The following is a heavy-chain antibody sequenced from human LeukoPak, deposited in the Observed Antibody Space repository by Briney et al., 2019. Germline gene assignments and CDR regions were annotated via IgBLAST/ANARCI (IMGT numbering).Heavy chain of an antibody. J-gene: IGHJ4*02. CDR3: ARDSCGSPSCFDY. CDR2: IQYDGSIE. Sequence: GGSLRLSCTASGFTFSSYGMHWFRQPPGRGLEGVEAIQYDGSIEYYADSVKGRFTISRDQSKNTLFLQVNSLRAEDTAVYYCARDSCGSPSCFDYWGQGTLVTVSS. CDR1: GFTFSSYG. D-gene: IGHD2-2*01. V-gene: IGHV3-33*01.